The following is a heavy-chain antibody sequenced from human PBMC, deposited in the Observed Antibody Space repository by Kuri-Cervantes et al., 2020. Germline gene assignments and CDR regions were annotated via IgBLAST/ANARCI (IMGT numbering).Heavy chain of an antibody. CDR1: GYTFTSYG. V-gene: IGHV1-18*01. D-gene: IGHD4-17*01. Sequence: ASVKVSCKASGYTFTSYGISWVRQAPGQGLEWMGWISAYNGNTNYAQKLQGRVTMTTDTSTSTAYMELSSLRSEDTAVYYCARASDYGDYVGCFDYWGQGTLVTVSS. CDR3: ARASDYGDYVGCFDY. CDR2: ISAYNGNT. J-gene: IGHJ4*02.